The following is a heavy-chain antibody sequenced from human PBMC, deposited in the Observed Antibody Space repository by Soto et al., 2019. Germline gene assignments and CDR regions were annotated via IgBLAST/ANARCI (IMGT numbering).Heavy chain of an antibody. J-gene: IGHJ3*02. D-gene: IGHD3-22*01. V-gene: IGHV3-7*04. CDR3: ARGDYYDVSGPFSDAFDI. CDR1: GFTFSDHY. CDR2: IKEDGSQK. Sequence: PGGSLRLSCAVSGFTFSDHYLDWVRQAPGKGLEWVANIKEDGSQKWYVDSVKGRFTISRDNAKNSLYLQMSSLRVEDTAVYYFARGDYYDVSGPFSDAFDIWGQGTMVTVSS.